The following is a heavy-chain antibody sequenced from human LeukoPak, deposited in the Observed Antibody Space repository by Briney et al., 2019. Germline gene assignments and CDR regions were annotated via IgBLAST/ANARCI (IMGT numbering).Heavy chain of an antibody. D-gene: IGHD3/OR15-3a*01. J-gene: IGHJ4*02. Sequence: ASVKVSCKASGYTFTGYYMHWVRQAPGQGLEWMGWINPNSGGTNYAQKFQGRVTMTRDTSISTAYMELSRLRSDDTAVYYCARDVHRADGLFDYWGRGTLVTVSS. CDR2: INPNSGGT. CDR1: GYTFTGYY. CDR3: ARDVHRADGLFDY. V-gene: IGHV1-2*02.